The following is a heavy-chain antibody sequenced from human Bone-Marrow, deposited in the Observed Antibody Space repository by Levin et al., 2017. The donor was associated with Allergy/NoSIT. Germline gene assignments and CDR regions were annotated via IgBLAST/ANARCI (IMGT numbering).Heavy chain of an antibody. J-gene: IGHJ4*02. V-gene: IGHV5-51*01. CDR3: ARVTYDSSGVDY. Sequence: GESLKISCKGSGYSFSSYWIAWVRQKPGKGLEWMGMFYPGDSDVRYRPSFQGQVTISVDKYVKTAYLHWNSLKASDSAMYYCARVTYDSSGVDYWGQGTLVTVYS. D-gene: IGHD3-22*01. CDR2: FYPGDSDV. CDR1: GYSFSSYW.